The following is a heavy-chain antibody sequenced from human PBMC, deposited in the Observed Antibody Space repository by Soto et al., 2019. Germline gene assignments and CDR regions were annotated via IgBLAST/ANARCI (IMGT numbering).Heavy chain of an antibody. CDR2: LSAYNGNT. D-gene: IGHD1-26*01. J-gene: IGHJ4*02. CDR1: GSTFTSYA. V-gene: IGHV1-18*01. CDR3: ATVVGAVPY. Sequence: QIHLVQSGAEVKEPGASVKVSCKASGSTFTSYAISWVRPAPGQGLEWMGWLSAYNGNTNYAQNLQGRVTVTTDTSTDTAYMELRSLRSDDTAVYYCATVVGAVPYWGQGTLVTVSS.